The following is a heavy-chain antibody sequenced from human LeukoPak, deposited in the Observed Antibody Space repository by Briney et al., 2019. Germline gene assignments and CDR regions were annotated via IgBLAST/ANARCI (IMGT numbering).Heavy chain of an antibody. Sequence: SETLSLTCAVSGGSVSSSKYLWGWIRQPPGKELEWIGSSSYSGNADYNPSLRRRVTLSVDTSKNQFSLKLTSVTAADSAVYYCAGLGVMVLVYQSESWGQGTPVTVSS. CDR3: AGLGVMVLVYQSES. CDR1: GGSVSSSKYL. J-gene: IGHJ5*02. V-gene: IGHV4-39*07. CDR2: SSYSGNA. D-gene: IGHD2/OR15-2a*01.